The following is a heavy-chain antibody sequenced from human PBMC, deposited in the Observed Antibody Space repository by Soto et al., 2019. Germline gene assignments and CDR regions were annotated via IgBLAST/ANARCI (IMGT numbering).Heavy chain of an antibody. Sequence: GGSLRLSCAASGFTFSSYAMSWVRQAPGKGLEWVSAISGSGGSTYYADSVKGRFTISRDNSKNTLYLQMSSLRAEDTAVYYCAKINPPKLTTVTTFDYWGQGTLVTVSS. D-gene: IGHD4-17*01. V-gene: IGHV3-23*01. CDR3: AKINPPKLTTVTTFDY. CDR1: GFTFSSYA. J-gene: IGHJ4*02. CDR2: ISGSGGST.